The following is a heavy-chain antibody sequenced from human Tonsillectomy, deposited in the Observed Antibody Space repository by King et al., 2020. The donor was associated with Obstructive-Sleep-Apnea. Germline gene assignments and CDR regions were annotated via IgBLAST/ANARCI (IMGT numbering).Heavy chain of an antibody. Sequence: QLVQSGAEVKKPGASVKVSCKASGYTFTTSGISWVRQAPGQGLEWMGRISADNGDTNYAQKLQGRVTMTTDTSTRTAYMELRSLRSDDTAVYYCAREGIVGAAYYYYGMDVWGQGTTVTVSS. J-gene: IGHJ6*02. V-gene: IGHV1-18*01. CDR2: ISADNGDT. CDR1: GYTFTTSG. CDR3: AREGIVGAAYYYYGMDV. D-gene: IGHD1-26*01.